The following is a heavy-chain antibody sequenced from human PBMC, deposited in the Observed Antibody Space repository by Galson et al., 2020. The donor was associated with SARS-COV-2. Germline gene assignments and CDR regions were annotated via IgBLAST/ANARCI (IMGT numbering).Heavy chain of an antibody. D-gene: IGHD3-16*01. CDR3: ARKASTYDY. Sequence: ASENLSLTCSVSAGFISSTSYYWGWIRQSPGTGLEWIGSIYFNGNTFYNPSLKSRVTISIATSKNQFSLKLSSVTAADTAVYFCARKASTYDYWGRGTLVTVSS. CDR1: AGFISSTSYY. CDR2: IYFNGNT. J-gene: IGHJ4*01. V-gene: IGHV4-39*07.